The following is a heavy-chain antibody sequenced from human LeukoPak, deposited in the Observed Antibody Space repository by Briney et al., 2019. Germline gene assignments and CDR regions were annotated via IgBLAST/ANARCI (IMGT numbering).Heavy chain of an antibody. D-gene: IGHD3-9*01. V-gene: IGHV4-34*01. Sequence: KASETLSLTCAVYGGSFSGYYWSWIRQPPGKGLEWIGEINQSGSTNYNPSLKSRVTISVDPSKNQFSLKLSSVTAADTAVYYCARERRAYYDILTGYRNWFDPWGQGTLVTVSS. J-gene: IGHJ5*02. CDR1: GGSFSGYY. CDR2: INQSGST. CDR3: ARERRAYYDILTGYRNWFDP.